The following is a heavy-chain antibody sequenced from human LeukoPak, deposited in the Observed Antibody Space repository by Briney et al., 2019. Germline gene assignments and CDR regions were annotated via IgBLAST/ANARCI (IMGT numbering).Heavy chain of an antibody. J-gene: IGHJ2*01. CDR3: ARLNDIAVAGSPKDWYFDL. CDR2: IYYSGST. V-gene: IGHV4-59*01. D-gene: IGHD6-19*01. CDR1: GGSISGYY. Sequence: SETLPLTCIVSGGSISGYYWNWIRQAPGKGLEWIGYIYYSGSTNYNPSLKSRVALSVDTSKMQFSLKLSSVTAADTAVYYCARLNDIAVAGSPKDWYFDLWGRGTLVTVSS.